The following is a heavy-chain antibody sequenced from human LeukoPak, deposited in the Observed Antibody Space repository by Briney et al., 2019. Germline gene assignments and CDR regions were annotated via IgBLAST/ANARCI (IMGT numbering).Heavy chain of an antibody. D-gene: IGHD3-10*01. CDR1: GGSISSYY. J-gene: IGHJ4*02. CDR2: IYYSGST. V-gene: IGHV4-59*01. Sequence: SETLSLTCTVSGGSISSYYWSWLRQPPGKGLEWLGYIYYSGSTNYNPSLKSRVTISVDTSKNQFSLKLSSVTAADTAVYYCARASYYYGSGSFDYWGQGTLVTVSS. CDR3: ARASYYYGSGSFDY.